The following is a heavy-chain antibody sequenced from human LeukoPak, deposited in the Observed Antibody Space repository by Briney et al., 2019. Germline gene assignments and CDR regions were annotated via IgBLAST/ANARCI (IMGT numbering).Heavy chain of an antibody. Sequence: GGSLRLSCAASGFTFSNYGMYWVRQAPGKGLEWVAVISYVGSNKYYADSVKGRFTISRANSKNTLYLQMNSLRAEDTAVYYCARESPAGATDYFDYWGQGTLVTVSS. CDR3: ARESPAGATDYFDY. CDR1: GFTFSNYG. CDR2: ISYVGSNK. J-gene: IGHJ4*02. D-gene: IGHD6-25*01. V-gene: IGHV3-30*03.